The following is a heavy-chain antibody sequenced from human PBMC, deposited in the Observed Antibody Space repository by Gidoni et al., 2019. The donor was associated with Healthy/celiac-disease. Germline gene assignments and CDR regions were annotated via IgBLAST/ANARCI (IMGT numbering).Heavy chain of an antibody. CDR3: ARALGQTRVGDTAYDY. J-gene: IGHJ4*02. D-gene: IGHD4-4*01. Sequence: HVQLVESGGGAVQPGTSLSLTVRASGFTFSSYAMHWVRQAPGKGLEWVVVISYDGSYKYYANSVMGRFTISRNNSKNTLNLQMNSLRAEDTAVYCCARALGQTRVGDTAYDYWGQGTLVTVSS. V-gene: IGHV3-30*01. CDR2: ISYDGSYK. CDR1: GFTFSSYA.